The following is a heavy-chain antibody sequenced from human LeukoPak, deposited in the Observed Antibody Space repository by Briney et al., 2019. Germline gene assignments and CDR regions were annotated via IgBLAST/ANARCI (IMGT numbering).Heavy chain of an antibody. CDR2: ISGSGVGT. CDR3: AKNGSDDHDRYFFDF. J-gene: IGHJ4*02. CDR1: GFTFSNCA. D-gene: IGHD3-9*01. V-gene: IGHV3-23*01. Sequence: GGSLRLSCAASGFTFSNCALSWVRQAPGMGLEWVSAISGSGVGTNYADSVKGRFTISRDNSKNTLYLQMNSLRDEDTAVYYCAKNGSDDHDRYFFDFWGQGTLVTVSS.